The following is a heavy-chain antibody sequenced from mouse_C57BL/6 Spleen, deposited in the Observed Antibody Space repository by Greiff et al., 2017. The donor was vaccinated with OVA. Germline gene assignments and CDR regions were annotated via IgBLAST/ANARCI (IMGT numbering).Heavy chain of an antibody. Sequence: QVQLQQSGAELARPGASVKLSCKASGYTFTSYGISWVKQRTGPGLEWIGEIYPRSGNTYYNEKFKGKATLTADKSSSTAYMELRSLTSDDSAVYFCARYDYYYAMDYWGQGTSVTVSS. CDR2: IYPRSGNT. CDR3: ARYDYYYAMDY. D-gene: IGHD2-13*01. J-gene: IGHJ4*01. V-gene: IGHV1-81*01. CDR1: GYTFTSYG.